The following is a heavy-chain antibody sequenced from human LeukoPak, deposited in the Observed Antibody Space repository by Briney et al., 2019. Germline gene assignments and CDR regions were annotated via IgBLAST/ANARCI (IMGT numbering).Heavy chain of an antibody. CDR2: VYYSGTT. CDR3: ARAGLGSSGWHLISL. Sequence: SETLSLTCTVSGDSISTYYWSWIRQPPGKGLEWIGYVYYSGTTNYNPSLKSRVTISVDTSKNQFSLKLSSVTAADTAVHYCARAGLGSSGWHLISLWGQGTLVTVSS. D-gene: IGHD3-10*01. J-gene: IGHJ4*02. CDR1: GDSISTYY. V-gene: IGHV4-59*01.